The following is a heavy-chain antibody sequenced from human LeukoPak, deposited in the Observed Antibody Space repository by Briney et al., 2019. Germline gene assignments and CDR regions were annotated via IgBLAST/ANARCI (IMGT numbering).Heavy chain of an antibody. V-gene: IGHV3-23*01. D-gene: IGHD6-13*01. J-gene: IGHJ4*02. CDR1: GFTFSSYA. Sequence: GGSLRLSYAASGFTFSSYAMSWVRQAPGKGQEWVSAISGSGGSTYYADSVKGRFTISRDNSKNTLYLQMNSLRAEDTAVYYCAKVRGSSWYYSDWGQGTLVTVSS. CDR3: AKVRGSSWYYSD. CDR2: ISGSGGST.